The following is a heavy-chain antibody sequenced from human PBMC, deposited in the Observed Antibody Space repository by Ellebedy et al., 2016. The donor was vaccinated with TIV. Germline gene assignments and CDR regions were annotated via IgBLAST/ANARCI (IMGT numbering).Heavy chain of an antibody. J-gene: IGHJ4*02. D-gene: IGHD1-26*01. CDR2: ISAGGDST. Sequence: PGGSLRLSCVASGFTFSSFGMHWVRQSPGKGLEWVSDISAGGDSTYYADSVKGRFTISRDNSKNTLYLQMNSLRAEDTAVYYCAKGLAPDGVTSHFDYWGQGTLVAVSS. CDR3: AKGLAPDGVTSHFDY. V-gene: IGHV3-23*01. CDR1: GFTFSSFG.